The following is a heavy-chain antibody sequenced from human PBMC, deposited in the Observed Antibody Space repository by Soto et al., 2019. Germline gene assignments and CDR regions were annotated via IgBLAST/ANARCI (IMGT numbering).Heavy chain of an antibody. CDR2: MNPNTGNT. D-gene: IGHD2-15*01. CDR3: ARVGGWGCSGGTSCFDY. V-gene: IGHV1-8*02. CDR1: GYTFTSYY. J-gene: IGHJ4*02. Sequence: ASVKVSCKASGYTFTSYYMHWVRQATGQGLEWMGWMNPNTGNTGYAQKLQGRITMTTNTSTSTAYMELSSLKSDDMAVYYCARVGGWGCSGGTSCFDYWGQGTLVTVSS.